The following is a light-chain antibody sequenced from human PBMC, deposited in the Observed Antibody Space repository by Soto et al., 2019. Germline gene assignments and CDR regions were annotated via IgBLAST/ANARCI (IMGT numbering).Light chain of an antibody. CDR2: GAS. CDR1: QSVSNIY. CDR3: LQYGSSPRT. V-gene: IGKV3-20*01. J-gene: IGKJ5*01. Sequence: EIVLTQSPGTLSLSPGERATLSCRASQSVSNIYLAWYQQKPGQAPRLLIYGASNRATGIPERFSGSGSGPDFTLTISRLAPEDFAVYYCLQYGSSPRTFGQGTRLEIK.